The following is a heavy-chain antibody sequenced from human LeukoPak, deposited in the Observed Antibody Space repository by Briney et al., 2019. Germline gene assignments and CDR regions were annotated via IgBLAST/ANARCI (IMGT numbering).Heavy chain of an antibody. CDR1: GGTFSSYA. Sequence: SVKVSCKASGGTFSSYAISWVRQAPGQGLEWMGGIIPIFGTANYAQKFQSRVTITADESTSTAYMELSSLRSEDTAVYYCARRSDYYNWFDPWGQGTLVTVSS. V-gene: IGHV1-69*13. J-gene: IGHJ5*02. D-gene: IGHD2-21*02. CDR3: ARRSDYYNWFDP. CDR2: IIPIFGTA.